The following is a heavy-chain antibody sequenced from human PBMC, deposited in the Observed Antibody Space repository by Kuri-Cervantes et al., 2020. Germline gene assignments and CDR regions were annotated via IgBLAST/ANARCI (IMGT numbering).Heavy chain of an antibody. J-gene: IGHJ4*02. CDR1: GYSFTSYW. CDR3: ARHTQVVVEPDY. Sequence: KVSCKGSGYSFTSYWIGWVRQMPGKGLEWMGIIYPGGSDTRYSPSFQGQVTISVDRSINTAYLQWSSLKASDTAVYYCARHTQVVVEPDYWGQGTLVTVSS. D-gene: IGHD2-15*01. CDR2: IYPGGSDT. V-gene: IGHV5-51*01.